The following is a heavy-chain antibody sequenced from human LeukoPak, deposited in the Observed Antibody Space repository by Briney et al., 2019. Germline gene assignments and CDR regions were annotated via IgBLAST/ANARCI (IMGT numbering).Heavy chain of an antibody. D-gene: IGHD3-3*01. J-gene: IGHJ5*02. CDR1: GGSISSYY. CDR3: ARSEDYDFWSGYSEYNWFDP. V-gene: IGHV4-59*01. CDR2: IYYSGST. Sequence: PSETLSLTCTVSGGSISSYYWSWIRQPPGKGLEGIGYIYYSGSTNYNPSLKSRVTISVDTSKNQFSLKPSSVTAADTAVYYCARSEDYDFWSGYSEYNWFDPWGQGTLVTVSS.